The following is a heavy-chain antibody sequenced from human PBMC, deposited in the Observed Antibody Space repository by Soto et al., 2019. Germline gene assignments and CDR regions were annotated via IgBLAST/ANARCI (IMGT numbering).Heavy chain of an antibody. Sequence: PSETLSLTCTVSGGSISSYYWSWIRQPPGKGLEWIGYIYYSGSTNYTPSLKSRVTISVDTSKNQFSLKLSSVTAADTAVYYCARGGDFWSGYYYYYYGMDVWGQGTTVTVSS. V-gene: IGHV4-59*01. D-gene: IGHD3-3*01. CDR2: IYYSGST. J-gene: IGHJ6*02. CDR1: GGSISSYY. CDR3: ARGGDFWSGYYYYYYGMDV.